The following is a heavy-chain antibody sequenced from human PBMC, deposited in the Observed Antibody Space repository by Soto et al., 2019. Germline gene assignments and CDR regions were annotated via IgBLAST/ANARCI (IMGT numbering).Heavy chain of an antibody. CDR2: IIPIFGTA. CDR1: GGTFSSYA. Sequence: VASVKVSCKASGGTFSSYAISWVRQAPGQGLEWMGGIIPIFGTANYAQKLQGRVTMTTDTSTSTAYMELRSLRSDDTAVYYCARDVGGNSDYWGQGTLVTVSS. V-gene: IGHV1-69*05. J-gene: IGHJ4*02. D-gene: IGHD2-21*02. CDR3: ARDVGGNSDY.